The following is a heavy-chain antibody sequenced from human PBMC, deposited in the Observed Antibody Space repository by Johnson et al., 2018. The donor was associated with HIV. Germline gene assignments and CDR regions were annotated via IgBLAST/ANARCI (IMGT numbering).Heavy chain of an antibody. Sequence: VQLVESGGGLVQPGGSLRLSCAASGFTFSSYWMSWVRQAPGKGLEWVANIKQDGSEKYYVDSVKGRFTISRDNAKNSLYLQMNSLRAEDTAVYYCARGLWPQRWAFDIWGQGTMVTDSS. CDR1: GFTFSSYW. J-gene: IGHJ3*02. CDR3: ARGLWPQRWAFDI. CDR2: IKQDGSEK. V-gene: IGHV3-7*05. D-gene: IGHD5-24*01.